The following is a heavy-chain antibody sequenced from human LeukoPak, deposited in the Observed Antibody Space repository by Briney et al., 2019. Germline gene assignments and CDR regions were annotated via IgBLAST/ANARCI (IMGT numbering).Heavy chain of an antibody. CDR1: GFTFSSYA. D-gene: IGHD3-10*01. CDR3: ARWFGEPPNFDF. V-gene: IGHV3-23*01. Sequence: PGGSLRLSCAASGFTFSSYAVSWVRQVSGKGLEWVSTISGVGGDTFYADSVKGRFSISRDNSKNRVFLQMNSLRAEDTAMYYCARWFGEPPNFDFWGQGTLVTVSS. CDR2: ISGVGGDT. J-gene: IGHJ4*02.